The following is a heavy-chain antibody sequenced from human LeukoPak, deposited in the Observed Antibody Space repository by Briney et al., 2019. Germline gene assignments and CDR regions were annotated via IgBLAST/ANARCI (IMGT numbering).Heavy chain of an antibody. V-gene: IGHV3-30*03. CDR1: GFTFSRYG. D-gene: IGHD4/OR15-4a*01. J-gene: IGHJ4*02. CDR3: ARRAGAYSHPYDY. Sequence: PGGSLRLSCAASGFTFSRYGMHWVRQAPGKGLEWVAIISYAGSDKYYADSVKGRFTISRDNSKNTLYLQMNSLRADDTAVYYCARRAGAYSHPYDYWGQGTLVTVSS. CDR2: ISYAGSDK.